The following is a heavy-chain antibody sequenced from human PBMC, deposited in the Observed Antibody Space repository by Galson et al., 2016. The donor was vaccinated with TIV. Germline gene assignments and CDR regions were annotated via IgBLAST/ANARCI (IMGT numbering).Heavy chain of an antibody. J-gene: IGHJ6*02. CDR1: GYTFTSFD. CDR2: MSPSNGNT. Sequence: SVKVSCKASGYTFTSFDISWIRQAPGQGLEWMGWMSPSNGNTGYAQKFRGRITMTRHPSTTTVYMELSGLTSEDTAVYYCARGPHYYNSYMDVWGQGTTVTVSS. V-gene: IGHV1-8*01. CDR3: ARGPHYYNSYMDV.